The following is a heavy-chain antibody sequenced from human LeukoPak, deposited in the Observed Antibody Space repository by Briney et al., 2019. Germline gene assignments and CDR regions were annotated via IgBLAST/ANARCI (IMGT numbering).Heavy chain of an antibody. CDR1: GFTFSSYS. V-gene: IGHV3-21*01. CDR3: ARDLIVPDAMTGSGSYSTDY. CDR2: ISSSSRYI. Sequence: GGSLRLSCAASGFTFSSYSMNWVRQAPGKGLEWVSSISSSSRYIYYADSVKGRFTISRDNAKNSLYLQMNSLRAEDTAVYYCARDLIVPDAMTGSGSYSTDYWGQGTLVTVSS. J-gene: IGHJ4*02. D-gene: IGHD3-10*01.